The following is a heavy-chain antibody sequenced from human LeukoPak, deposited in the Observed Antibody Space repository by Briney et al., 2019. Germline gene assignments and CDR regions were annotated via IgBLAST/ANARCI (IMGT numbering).Heavy chain of an antibody. J-gene: IGHJ4*02. D-gene: IGHD5-12*01. V-gene: IGHV1-2*02. CDR1: GYTFTGYY. CDR3: ARPWADRDYSGYVLDY. CDR2: INPKNGGS. Sequence: ASVKVSCKASGYTFTGYYMHWVRQAPGQGLEWVGWINPKNGGSNYAQKFQGRVTMTRDTSINTAFMEVRSLRSDDTAVYYCARPWADRDYSGYVLDYWGQGTLVPVSS.